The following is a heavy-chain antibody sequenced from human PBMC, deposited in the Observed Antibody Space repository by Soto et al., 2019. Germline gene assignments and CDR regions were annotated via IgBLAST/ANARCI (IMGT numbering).Heavy chain of an antibody. Sequence: QVQLVESGGGVVQPGRSLRLSCAASGFTFSSYAMHWVRQAPGKGLEWVAVISYDGSNKYYADSVKGRFTISRDNSKNTLYLQMNSLRAEDTAVYYCARAMGGLYYYYYGVDVWGQGTTVTVSS. D-gene: IGHD1-26*01. CDR3: ARAMGGLYYYYYGVDV. J-gene: IGHJ6*02. CDR1: GFTFSSYA. CDR2: ISYDGSNK. V-gene: IGHV3-30-3*01.